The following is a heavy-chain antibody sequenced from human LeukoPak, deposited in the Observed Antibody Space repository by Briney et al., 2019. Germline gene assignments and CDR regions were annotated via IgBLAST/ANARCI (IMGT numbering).Heavy chain of an antibody. D-gene: IGHD1-1*01. CDR2: INPSGGST. J-gene: IGHJ2*01. CDR3: ARDGTGTTYDYWYFDL. V-gene: IGHV1-46*01. Sequence: ASVKVSCKASGYTFTSYYMHWVRRAPGQGLEWMGIINPSGGSTSYAQKFQGRVTMTRDMSTSTVYMELSSLRSEDTAVYYCARDGTGTTYDYWYFDLWGRGTLVTVSS. CDR1: GYTFTSYY.